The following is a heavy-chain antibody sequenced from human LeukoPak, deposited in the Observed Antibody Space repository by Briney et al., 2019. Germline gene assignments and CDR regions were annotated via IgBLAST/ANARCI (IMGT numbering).Heavy chain of an antibody. J-gene: IGHJ4*02. D-gene: IGHD2-21*02. Sequence: GGSLRLSCAASGFSISDYSMNWVRQVPGKGLEWVSYISSSSNKVYYADSVKGRFTISRDNAKNSLFLQMNSLRADDTAVYYCARNFYCGGDCAISYFDYWGQGTLVTVSS. CDR1: GFSISDYS. CDR2: ISSSSNKV. CDR3: ARNFYCGGDCAISYFDY. V-gene: IGHV3-48*01.